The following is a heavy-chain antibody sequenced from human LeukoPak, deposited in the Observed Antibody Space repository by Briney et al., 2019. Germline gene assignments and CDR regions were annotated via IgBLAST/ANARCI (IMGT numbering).Heavy chain of an antibody. CDR1: GGSLSRSRDY. Sequence: SETLSLTCTVSGGSLSRSRDYWGWVRQPPGKGLEWIGSIYYSGSTYYNPSLKSRVTISVDTSKNQFSLKLSSVTAADTAVYYCARVYGSGYDFRGACDIWGQGTMVTVSS. CDR3: ARVYGSGYDFRGACDI. V-gene: IGHV4-39*07. J-gene: IGHJ3*02. CDR2: IYYSGST. D-gene: IGHD5-12*01.